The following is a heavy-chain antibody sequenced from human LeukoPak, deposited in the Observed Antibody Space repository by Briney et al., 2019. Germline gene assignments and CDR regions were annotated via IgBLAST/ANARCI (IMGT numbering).Heavy chain of an antibody. CDR1: GGSFSGYY. CDR2: INHSGST. Sequence: PSETLSLTCAVYGGSFSGYYWSWIRQPPGKGLEWIGEINHSGSTNYNPSLKSRVTISVDTSKNQFSLNLSSVTAADTAVYYCARLSSHYGGYKGDPWGQGTLVTVSS. V-gene: IGHV4-34*01. CDR3: ARLSSHYGGYKGDP. J-gene: IGHJ5*02. D-gene: IGHD4-17*01.